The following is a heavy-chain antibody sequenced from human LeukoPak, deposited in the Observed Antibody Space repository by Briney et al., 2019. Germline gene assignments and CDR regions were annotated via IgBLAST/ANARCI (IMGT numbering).Heavy chain of an antibody. CDR1: GFTLSRFL. V-gene: IGHV3-23*01. D-gene: IGHD2-2*01. CDR2: IRRSGGST. Sequence: GGTLRLSCAASGFTLSRFLMSWVRQAPGKGLEWGSAIRRSGGSTYYADYVKGRFIISRGNSKNTLYLQMNSLRAEDTAVYYCAKNQYCSSTSCLYYFDYWGQGTRVTVSS. CDR3: AKNQYCSSTSCLYYFDY. J-gene: IGHJ4*02.